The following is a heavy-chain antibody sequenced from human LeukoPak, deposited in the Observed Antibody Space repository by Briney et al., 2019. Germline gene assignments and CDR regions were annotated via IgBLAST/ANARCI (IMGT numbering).Heavy chain of an antibody. D-gene: IGHD3-3*01. J-gene: IGHJ4*02. CDR1: GYTFTSYG. CDR2: ISAYNGNT. Sequence: ASVKVSCKASGYTFTSYGISWVRQAPGQGLEWMGWISAYNGNTNYAQKLQGRVTMTTDTSTSTAYMELRSLRSDDTAVYYCARGRYDFWSGYYYYFDYWGQGTLVTVSS. V-gene: IGHV1-18*01. CDR3: ARGRYDFWSGYYYYFDY.